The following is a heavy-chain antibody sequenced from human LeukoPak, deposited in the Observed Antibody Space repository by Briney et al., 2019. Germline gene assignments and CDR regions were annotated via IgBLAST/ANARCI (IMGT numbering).Heavy chain of an antibody. CDR2: IYYSGST. J-gene: IGHJ6*03. V-gene: IGHV4-59*11. Sequence: SETLSLTCSVSGGSMSSLYWSWIRQPPGKGLEWIGYIYYSGSTNYSPSLKSRVTISVDTSKHQSSLKLSSVTAADTAVYYCARVVGITFVRGIFNYYYYMDVWGKGTTVTVSS. D-gene: IGHD3-10*01. CDR1: GGSMSSLY. CDR3: ARVVGITFVRGIFNYYYYMDV.